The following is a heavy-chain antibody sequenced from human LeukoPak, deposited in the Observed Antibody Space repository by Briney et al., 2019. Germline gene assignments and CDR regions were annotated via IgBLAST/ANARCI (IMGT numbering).Heavy chain of an antibody. Sequence: GGSLRLSCAASGFTFSSYAMSWVRQAPGKGLEWVSAISGSGGSTYYADSVKGRFTISRDNSKNTLYLQMNSLRAEDTAVYYCAKAGYCGGDCYFGFGIWGQGTMVTVSS. J-gene: IGHJ3*02. D-gene: IGHD2-21*02. CDR3: AKAGYCGGDCYFGFGI. V-gene: IGHV3-23*01. CDR2: ISGSGGST. CDR1: GFTFSSYA.